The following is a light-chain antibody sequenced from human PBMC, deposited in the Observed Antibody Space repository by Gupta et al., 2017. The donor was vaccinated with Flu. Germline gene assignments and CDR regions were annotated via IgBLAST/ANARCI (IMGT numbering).Light chain of an antibody. V-gene: IGKV3-11*01. CDR3: QQRSNWPECS. Sequence: EIVLTQSPATLSLSPGERATLSCRASQSVSSYLAWYQQKPGQAPRLLIYDASNRATGIPARFSGSGSGTDFTLTISSLEPEDFAVDYCQQRSNWPECSFGQGTKLEIK. J-gene: IGKJ2*04. CDR2: DAS. CDR1: QSVSSY.